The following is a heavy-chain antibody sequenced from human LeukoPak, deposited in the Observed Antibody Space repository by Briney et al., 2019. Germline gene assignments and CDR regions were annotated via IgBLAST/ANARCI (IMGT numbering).Heavy chain of an antibody. CDR2: ISYDGSNK. CDR1: GFTFSSYA. V-gene: IGHV3-30-3*01. CDR3: AKDRGPCSSTSCHRPRAGYRGLRGVIVYFDY. D-gene: IGHD2-2*01. J-gene: IGHJ4*02. Sequence: TGGSLRLSCAASGFTFSSYAMHWVRQAPGKGLEWVAVISYDGSNKYYADSVKGRFTISRDNSKNTLYLQMNSLRAEDTAVYYCAKDRGPCSSTSCHRPRAGYRGLRGVIVYFDYWGQGTLVTVSS.